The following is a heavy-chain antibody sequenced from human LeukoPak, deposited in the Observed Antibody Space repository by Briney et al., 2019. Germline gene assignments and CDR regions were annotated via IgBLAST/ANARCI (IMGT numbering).Heavy chain of an antibody. Sequence: GGSLRLSCAASGFAFSNYGMNWVRQAPGKGLEWVSGISPSGDITYYADSVKGRFTISRDNSKNTVYLQVNSLRAEDTAVFYCAKDRAWLQFWSWGQGTLVTVSS. CDR1: GFAFSNYG. V-gene: IGHV3-23*01. CDR2: ISPSGDIT. J-gene: IGHJ4*02. CDR3: AKDRAWLQFWS. D-gene: IGHD5-18*01.